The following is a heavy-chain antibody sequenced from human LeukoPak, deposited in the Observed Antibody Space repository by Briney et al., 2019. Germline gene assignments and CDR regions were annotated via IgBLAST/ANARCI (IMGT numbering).Heavy chain of an antibody. CDR3: ARVNWGAVAGSYYFDY. CDR1: GGSISSYH. CDR2: IYYSGST. D-gene: IGHD6-19*01. J-gene: IGHJ4*02. V-gene: IGHV4-59*01. Sequence: SETLSLTCTVSGGSISSYHWSWIRQPPGKGLEWIGYIYYSGSTNYNPSLKSRVTISVDTSKNQFSLKLSSVTAADTAVYYCARVNWGAVAGSYYFDYWGQGTLVTVSS.